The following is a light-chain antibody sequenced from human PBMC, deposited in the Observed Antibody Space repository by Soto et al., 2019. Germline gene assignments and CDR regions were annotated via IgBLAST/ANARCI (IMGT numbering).Light chain of an antibody. CDR3: CSYAGSYTYV. CDR2: EVT. Sequence: QSALSQPASVSGSPGQSITISCTGTSNDVGYYNYVSWYQQHPGQAPKLMISEVTTRPSGVSDRFSGSKSGNTASLTISRLQAEDEAHYYCCSYAGSYTYVFGTGTQLTVL. V-gene: IGLV2-14*01. CDR1: SNDVGYYNY. J-gene: IGLJ1*01.